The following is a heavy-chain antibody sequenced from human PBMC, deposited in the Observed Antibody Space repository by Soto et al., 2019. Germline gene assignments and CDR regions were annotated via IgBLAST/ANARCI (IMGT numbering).Heavy chain of an antibody. CDR2: IYPGDSDT. V-gene: IGHV5-51*01. CDR1: GYSFTSYW. J-gene: IGHJ5*02. Sequence: PGESLKISCNGSGYSFTSYWIGWVRQMPGKGLEWMGIIYPGDSDTRYSPSFQGQVTISADKSISTAYLQWSSLKASDTAMYYCARSGQYYYDSSGYYYDGWFDPWGQGTLVTVSS. CDR3: ARSGQYYYDSSGYYYDGWFDP. D-gene: IGHD3-22*01.